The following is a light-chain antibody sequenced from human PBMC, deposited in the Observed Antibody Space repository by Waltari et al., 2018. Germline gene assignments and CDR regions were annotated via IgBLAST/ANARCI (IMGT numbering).Light chain of an antibody. V-gene: IGKV3-11*01. J-gene: IGKJ1*01. Sequence: EIFLTQSPATLSVSAGERAALSCRASQSVGTSLAWYQHRAGQAPRLLIYDASKRAAGIPARFSGSGSGTDFTHAIDTLEPEDFAVYYCQQRHTWPRTFGQGTKVEI. CDR3: QQRHTWPRT. CDR2: DAS. CDR1: QSVGTS.